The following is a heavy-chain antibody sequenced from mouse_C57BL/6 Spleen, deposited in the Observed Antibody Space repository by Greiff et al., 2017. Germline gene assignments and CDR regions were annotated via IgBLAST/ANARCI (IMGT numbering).Heavy chain of an antibody. CDR1: GYSFTGYY. V-gene: IGHV1-42*01. D-gene: IGHD2-3*01. J-gene: IGHJ2*01. Sequence: VQLKQSGPELVKPGASVKISCKASGYSFTGYYMNWVKQSPEKSLEWIGEINPSTGGTTYNQKFKAKATLTVDKSASTAYMQLKSLTSEDSAVYYCARYDGYYGYWGQGTTLTVSS. CDR2: INPSTGGT. CDR3: ARYDGYYGY.